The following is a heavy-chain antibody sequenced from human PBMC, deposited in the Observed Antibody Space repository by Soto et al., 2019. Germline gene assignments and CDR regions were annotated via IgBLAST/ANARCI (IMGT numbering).Heavy chain of an antibody. CDR2: IYYSGST. Sequence: SETLSLTCTVSGGSISSGDYYWSWIRQPPGKGLEWIGYIYYSGSTYYNPSLRSRLTISVDTSKNQFSLKLSSVTAADTAVYCCARLGPTTVPTSYFTGNYNGMDFWGQGTTVTVSS. D-gene: IGHD4-17*01. J-gene: IGHJ6*02. CDR3: ARLGPTTVPTSYFTGNYNGMDF. CDR1: GGSISSGDYY. V-gene: IGHV4-30-4*01.